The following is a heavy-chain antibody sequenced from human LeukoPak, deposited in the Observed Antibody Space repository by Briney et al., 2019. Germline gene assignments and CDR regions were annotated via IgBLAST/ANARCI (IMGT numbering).Heavy chain of an antibody. V-gene: IGHV3-7*03. D-gene: IGHD1-26*01. CDR3: ATDQEPYYYYGMDV. J-gene: IGHJ6*02. CDR2: INSDGSEG. CDR1: GFTFSGFW. Sequence: GGSLRLSCAVSGFTFSGFWMSWSRQAPGKGLEWVASINSDGSEGYYADVVKGRFTISRDNAKNSLYLQINSLRAEDTAVYYCATDQEPYYYYGMDVWGQGTTVTVSS.